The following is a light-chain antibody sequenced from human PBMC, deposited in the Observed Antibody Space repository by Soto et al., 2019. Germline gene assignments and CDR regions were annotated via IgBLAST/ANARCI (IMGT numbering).Light chain of an antibody. CDR3: QQYGTTRIT. V-gene: IGKV3-20*01. CDR2: GAS. J-gene: IGKJ5*01. CDR1: QSVSNSY. Sequence: EIVLTQSPGTLSLSPWEIATLSCRASQSVSNSYLAWYQQKPGQAPRLLMYGASNRATGIPDRFSGSGSETDFTLTISRLEPEDFAVYYCQQYGTTRITFGQGTRLEI.